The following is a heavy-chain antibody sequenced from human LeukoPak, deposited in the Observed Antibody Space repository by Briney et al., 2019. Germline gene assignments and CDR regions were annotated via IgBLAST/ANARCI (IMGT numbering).Heavy chain of an antibody. Sequence: ASVKVSCKASGYTFISYGISWVRQAPGQGLEWMGWISAYNGNTNYAQKLQGRVTMTTDTSTSTAYMELRSLRSDDTAVYYCARDSDGIAAAATGDYWGQGTLVTVSS. J-gene: IGHJ4*02. D-gene: IGHD6-13*01. CDR3: ARDSDGIAAAATGDY. V-gene: IGHV1-18*01. CDR1: GYTFISYG. CDR2: ISAYNGNT.